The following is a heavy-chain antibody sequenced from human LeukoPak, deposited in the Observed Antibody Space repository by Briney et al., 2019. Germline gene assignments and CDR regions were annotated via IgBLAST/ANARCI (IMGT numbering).Heavy chain of an antibody. D-gene: IGHD5-24*01. V-gene: IGHV3-11*04. J-gene: IGHJ5*02. CDR2: ISSSGSTI. Sequence: MAGGSLRLSCAASGFTFSDYYISWLRQAPGKGLEWVSYISSSGSTIYYAYSVKGRFTISRDNPKNSLFLQMNSLRAEDKAVYCSTRRCTVGRRVDAWGKGTLVTVSS. CDR3: TRRCTVGRRVDA. CDR1: GFTFSDYY.